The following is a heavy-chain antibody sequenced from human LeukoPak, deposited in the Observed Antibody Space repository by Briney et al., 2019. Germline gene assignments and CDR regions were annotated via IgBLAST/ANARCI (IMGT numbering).Heavy chain of an antibody. D-gene: IGHD2-2*01. V-gene: IGHV4-34*01. CDR1: GFTFSSYA. J-gene: IGHJ4*02. CDR2: INHSGST. CDR3: ARGRGRAYCSSTSCSSNFDY. Sequence: GSLRLSCAASGFTFSSYAMSWVRQAPAKGLEWIGEINHSGSTNYNPSLKSRVTISVDTSKNQFSLKLSSVTAADTAVYYCARGRGRAYCSSTSCSSNFDYWGQGTLVTVSS.